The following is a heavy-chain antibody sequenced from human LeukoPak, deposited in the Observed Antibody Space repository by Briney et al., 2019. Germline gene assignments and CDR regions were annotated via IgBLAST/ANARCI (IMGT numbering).Heavy chain of an antibody. V-gene: IGHV3-23*01. CDR1: GFTFGTHA. CDR2: MSGSGDTT. J-gene: IGHJ4*02. D-gene: IGHD1-26*01. Sequence: GGSLRLSCAASGFTFGTHAMTWVRQAPGKGLEWVSGMSGSGDTTYYADSVKGRFTISRDNSKNTLYLQMNSLRAEDTAVYYCATHPFGSYFFDYWGQGTLVTVSS. CDR3: ATHPFGSYFFDY.